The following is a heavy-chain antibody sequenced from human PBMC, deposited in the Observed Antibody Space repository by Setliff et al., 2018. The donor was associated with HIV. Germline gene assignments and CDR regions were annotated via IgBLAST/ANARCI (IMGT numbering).Heavy chain of an antibody. CDR3: ARDLNYVWGSDNAFDI. D-gene: IGHD3-16*01. V-gene: IGHV7-4-1*02. J-gene: IGHJ3*02. CDR2: INTNTGNP. CDR1: GYTFTSYA. Sequence: VASVKVSCKASGYTFTSYAMNWVRQAPGQGLEWMGWINTNTGNPTYAQGFTGRFVFSLDTSVSTAYLQISSLKAEDTAVYYCARDLNYVWGSDNAFDIWGQGTMVTVSS.